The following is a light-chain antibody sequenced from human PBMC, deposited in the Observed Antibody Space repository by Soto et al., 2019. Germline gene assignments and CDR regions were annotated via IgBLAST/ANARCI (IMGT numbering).Light chain of an antibody. CDR2: DVS. Sequence: QSALTQPASVSGSPGQSITISCTGTSSDVGGYNYVSWHQQHPGKVPKLMIYDVSYRPSGVSNRFSGSKSGNTASLTISGIQAEDEADYYCSSYTTSSTYVFGTGTKLTVL. CDR1: SSDVGGYNY. V-gene: IGLV2-14*01. CDR3: SSYTTSSTYV. J-gene: IGLJ1*01.